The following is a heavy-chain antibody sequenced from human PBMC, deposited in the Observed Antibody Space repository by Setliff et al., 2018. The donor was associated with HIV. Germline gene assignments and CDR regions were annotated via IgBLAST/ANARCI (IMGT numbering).Heavy chain of an antibody. CDR1: GYSFTNYW. D-gene: IGHD7-27*01. V-gene: IGHV5-51*01. Sequence: GESLKISCKGSGYSFTNYWIGWVRQMPGRGLEWMGIIWPGDSDTRYSPSFQGQVTISADKSISTAYLQWSSLEASDTAMYYCIRRRRAPGAADLESYWGRGTLVTVSS. CDR3: IRRRRAPGAADLESY. J-gene: IGHJ4*02. CDR2: IWPGDSDT.